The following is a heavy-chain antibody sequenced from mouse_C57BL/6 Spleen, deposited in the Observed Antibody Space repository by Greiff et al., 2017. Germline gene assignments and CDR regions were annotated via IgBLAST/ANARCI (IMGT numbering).Heavy chain of an antibody. CDR1: GYTFTSYW. CDR2: IHPSDSDT. Sequence: QVHVKQPGAELVKPGASVKVSCKASGYTFTSYWMHWVKQRPGQGLEWIGRIHPSDSDTNYNQKFKGKATLAVDKSSSTAYMQLSSLTSEDSAVYYCAMGYYDGSEAWVAYWGQGTLVHVS. CDR3: AMGYYDGSEAWVAY. J-gene: IGHJ3*01. V-gene: IGHV1-74*01. D-gene: IGHD1-1*01.